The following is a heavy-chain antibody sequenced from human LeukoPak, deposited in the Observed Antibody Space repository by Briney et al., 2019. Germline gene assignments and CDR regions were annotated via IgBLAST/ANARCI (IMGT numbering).Heavy chain of an antibody. CDR2: IYYSGST. V-gene: IGHV4-59*08. CDR1: GGSISTYY. Sequence: KSSETLSLTCTVSGGSISTYYWSWIRQPPGKGLEWIGYIYYSGSTNYNPSLKSRVTISVDTSKNQFSLNLTAVTATDTAVYYCARHDYYYYGMDVWGQGTTVTVSS. CDR3: ARHDYYYYGMDV. J-gene: IGHJ6*02.